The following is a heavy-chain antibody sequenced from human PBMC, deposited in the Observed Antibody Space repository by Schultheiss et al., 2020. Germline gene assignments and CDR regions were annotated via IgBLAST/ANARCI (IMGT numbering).Heavy chain of an antibody. CDR3: ARDRSSGWYNYFDY. Sequence: GGSLRLSCAASGFTFSSYSMNWVRQAPGKGLEWVSYISSSSSYIYYADSVKGRFTISRDNAKNSLYLQMNSLRAEDTAVYYCARDRSSGWYNYFDYWGQGTLVTVSS. CDR1: GFTFSSYS. V-gene: IGHV3-21*05. J-gene: IGHJ4*02. CDR2: ISSSSSYI. D-gene: IGHD6-19*01.